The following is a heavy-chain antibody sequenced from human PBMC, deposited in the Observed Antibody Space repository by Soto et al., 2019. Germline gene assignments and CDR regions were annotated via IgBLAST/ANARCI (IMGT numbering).Heavy chain of an antibody. CDR2: IYTSGST. V-gene: IGHV4-4*07. Sequence: SETLSLTCTVSGGSISSYYWSWIRQPAGKGLEWIGRIYTSGSTNYNPSLKSRVTMSVDTSKNQFSLKLSSVTAADTAVYYCAGDESESGYGDYENWGQGTLVTVSS. CDR1: GGSISSYY. D-gene: IGHD4-17*01. CDR3: AGDESESGYGDYEN. J-gene: IGHJ4*02.